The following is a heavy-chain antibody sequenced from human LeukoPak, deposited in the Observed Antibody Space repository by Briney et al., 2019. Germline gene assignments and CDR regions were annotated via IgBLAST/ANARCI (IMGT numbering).Heavy chain of an antibody. Sequence: GASVKVSCKASGYTFTSYAMHWVRQAPGQRLEWMGWINAGNGNTKYSQKFQGRVTITRDTSASTAYMELSSLRSEDTAVYYCASNLKNVPAAPIDYGMDVWGKGTTVTVSS. V-gene: IGHV1-3*01. CDR2: INAGNGNT. D-gene: IGHD2-2*01. J-gene: IGHJ6*04. CDR3: ASNLKNVPAAPIDYGMDV. CDR1: GYTFTSYA.